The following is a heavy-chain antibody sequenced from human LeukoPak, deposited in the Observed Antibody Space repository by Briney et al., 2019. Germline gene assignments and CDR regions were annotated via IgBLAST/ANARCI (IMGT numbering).Heavy chain of an antibody. CDR1: GFTFSSYA. D-gene: IGHD6-13*01. J-gene: IGHJ5*02. V-gene: IGHV3-30*04. CDR2: ISYDGSNK. CDR3: ARDKRPLAAAGTGWFDP. Sequence: GGSLRLSCAASGFTFSSYAMHWVRQAPGKGLEWVAVISYDGSNKYYADSVKGRFTISRDNSKNTLYLQMNSLRAEDTAVYYCARDKRPLAAAGTGWFDPWGQGTLVTVSS.